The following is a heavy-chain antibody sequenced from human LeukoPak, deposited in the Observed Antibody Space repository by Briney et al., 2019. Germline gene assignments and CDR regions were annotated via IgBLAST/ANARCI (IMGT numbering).Heavy chain of an antibody. V-gene: IGHV4-34*01. CDR1: GGSFSGYY. CDR3: AIFHSSGWYYFDY. D-gene: IGHD6-19*01. J-gene: IGHJ4*02. Sequence: PSETLSLTCAVYGGSFSGYYWSWIRQPPGKGLEWIGEINHSGSTNYNPSLKSRVTMSVDTSKNQFSLKLSSVTAADTAVYYCAIFHSSGWYYFDYWGQGTLVTVSS. CDR2: INHSGST.